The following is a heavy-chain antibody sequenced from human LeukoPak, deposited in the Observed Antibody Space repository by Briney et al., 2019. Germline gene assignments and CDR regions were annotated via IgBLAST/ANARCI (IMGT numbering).Heavy chain of an antibody. CDR2: ISGSGSST. V-gene: IGHV3-23*01. D-gene: IGHD3-22*01. CDR3: AKDRYYYDSSGYYGGFDY. J-gene: IGHJ4*02. Sequence: PGGSLRLSCAASGFTFSDYYMSWIRQAPGKGLEWVSAISGSGSSTYYADSVKGRFTISRDNSKNTLYLQMNSLRAEDTVVYYCAKDRYYYDSSGYYGGFDYWGQGTLVTVSS. CDR1: GFTFSDYY.